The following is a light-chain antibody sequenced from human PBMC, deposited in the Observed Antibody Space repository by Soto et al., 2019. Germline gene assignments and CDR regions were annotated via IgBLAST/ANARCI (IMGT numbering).Light chain of an antibody. Sequence: EIVLTQSPATLSLSPGERATLSCRASQSVSSYLAWYQQKPGQAPRLLIYDASNRATGIPARFSGSGSGPDFTLTISSLEPEHFAVYYCQQRSSFGPGTKVDIK. CDR1: QSVSSY. CDR2: DAS. CDR3: QQRSS. J-gene: IGKJ3*01. V-gene: IGKV3-11*01.